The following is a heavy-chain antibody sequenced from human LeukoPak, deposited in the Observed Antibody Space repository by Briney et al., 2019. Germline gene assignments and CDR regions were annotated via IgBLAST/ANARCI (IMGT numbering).Heavy chain of an antibody. CDR1: GFTVSSNY. D-gene: IGHD6-19*01. J-gene: IGHJ6*04. V-gene: IGHV3-53*01. CDR3: ANGLSSGWYWAYGMDV. CDR2: IYSGGST. Sequence: GGSLRLSCAASGFTVSSNYMSWVRQAPGKGLEWVSVIYSGGSTYYAGSVKGRFTISRDNSKNTLYLQMNSLRAEDTAVYYCANGLSSGWYWAYGMDVWGKGTTVTVSS.